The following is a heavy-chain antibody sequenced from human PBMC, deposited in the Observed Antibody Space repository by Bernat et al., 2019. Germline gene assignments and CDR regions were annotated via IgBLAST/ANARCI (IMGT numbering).Heavy chain of an antibody. D-gene: IGHD6-6*01. CDR3: ASGVHSSSSRYFDY. CDR2: ISAYNGNT. CDR1: GGTFSSYA. V-gene: IGHV1-18*01. J-gene: IGHJ4*02. Sequence: QVQLVQSGAEVKKPGSSVKVSCKASGGTFSSYAISWVRQAPGQGLEWMGWISAYNGNTNYAQKLQGRVTMTTDTSTSTAYMELRSLRSDDTAVYYCASGVHSSSSRYFDYWGQGTLVTVSS.